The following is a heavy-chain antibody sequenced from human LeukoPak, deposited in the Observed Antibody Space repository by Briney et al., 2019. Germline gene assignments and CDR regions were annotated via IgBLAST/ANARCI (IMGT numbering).Heavy chain of an antibody. V-gene: IGHV3-30-3*01. J-gene: IGHJ6*02. Sequence: GGSLRLSCAASGFTFGSHAMHWVRQAPGKGLEWVAIISYDGSNKYYADSVKGRFTISRDNSKDTLYLQMNSLRAEDTAVYYCARDPEGAAAGTPYYYYGMDVWGQGTTVAVSS. D-gene: IGHD6-13*01. CDR1: GFTFGSHA. CDR3: ARDPEGAAAGTPYYYYGMDV. CDR2: ISYDGSNK.